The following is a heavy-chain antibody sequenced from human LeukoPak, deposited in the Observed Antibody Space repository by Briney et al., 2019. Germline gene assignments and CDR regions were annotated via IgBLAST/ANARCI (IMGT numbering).Heavy chain of an antibody. CDR3: ARIRDGYNDAYDI. V-gene: IGHV1-46*01. D-gene: IGHD5-24*01. Sequence: GASVKVSCKASGYTFTKYYIHWVRQAPGQGLEWMGLINPGGDNTNYAQNFQGRFTMTRDAATSTVYMELNSLRAEDTAIYYCARIRDGYNDAYDIWRQGTVVSVP. CDR2: INPGGDNT. J-gene: IGHJ3*02. CDR1: GYTFTKYY.